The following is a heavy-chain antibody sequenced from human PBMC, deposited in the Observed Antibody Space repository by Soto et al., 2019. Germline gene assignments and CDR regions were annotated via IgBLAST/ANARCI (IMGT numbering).Heavy chain of an antibody. CDR1: GGSISSYY. D-gene: IGHD3-3*01. J-gene: IGHJ6*02. Sequence: SETLSLTCTVSGGSISSYYWSLIRQPPGKGLEWIGYIYYSGSTNYNPPLKSRVTISVDTSKNQFSLKLSSVTAADTAVYYCARLRFLEWLYGMDVWGQGTTVTVSS. CDR2: IYYSGST. V-gene: IGHV4-59*01. CDR3: ARLRFLEWLYGMDV.